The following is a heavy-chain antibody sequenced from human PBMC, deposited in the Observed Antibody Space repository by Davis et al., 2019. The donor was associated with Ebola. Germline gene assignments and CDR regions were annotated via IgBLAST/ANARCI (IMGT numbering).Heavy chain of an antibody. CDR3: ARSCWFCGRGMDV. CDR1: GFTFDDYA. Sequence: SLKISCAASGFTFDDYAMHWVRQAPGKGLEWVSGISWNSGSIGYADSVKGRFTISRDNAKNSLYLQMNSLRAEDTAVYYCARSCWFCGRGMDVWGQGTTVTVSS. V-gene: IGHV3-9*01. J-gene: IGHJ6*02. D-gene: IGHD3-10*01. CDR2: ISWNSGSI.